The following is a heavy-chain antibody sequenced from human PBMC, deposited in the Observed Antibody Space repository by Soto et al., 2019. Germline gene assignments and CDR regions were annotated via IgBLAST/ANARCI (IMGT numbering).Heavy chain of an antibody. Sequence: EVQLVESGGGLVQPGGSLRLSCAASGFTVSSNYMSWVRQAPGKGLEWVSVIYSGGSTYYADSVKGRFTISRDNSKNTLYVQMNSLRAEDRAVYYCARGLYSGWPHFDSWGQGTLVSVSS. J-gene: IGHJ4*02. CDR3: ARGLYSGWPHFDS. CDR1: GFTVSSNY. CDR2: IYSGGST. V-gene: IGHV3-66*01. D-gene: IGHD6-19*01.